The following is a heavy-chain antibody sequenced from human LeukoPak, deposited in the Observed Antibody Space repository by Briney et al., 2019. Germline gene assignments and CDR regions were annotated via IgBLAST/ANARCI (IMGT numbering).Heavy chain of an antibody. D-gene: IGHD2-2*01. V-gene: IGHV3-21*01. CDR3: ASGGYCSSTSCLNPYYYYYGMDV. J-gene: IGHJ6*02. CDR1: GFTFSSYS. Sequence: GGSLRLSCAASGFTFSSYSMNWVHQAPGKGLEWVSSINSSSRYIYYADSVKGRFTISRDNAKNSLYLQMNSLRAEDTAVYYCASGGYCSSTSCLNPYYYYYGMDVWGQGTTVTVCS. CDR2: INSSSRYI.